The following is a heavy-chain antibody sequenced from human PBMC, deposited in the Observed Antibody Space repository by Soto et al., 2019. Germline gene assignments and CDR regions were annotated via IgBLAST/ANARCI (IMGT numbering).Heavy chain of an antibody. V-gene: IGHV3-30-3*01. Sequence: QVQLVESGGGVVQPGRSLRLSCAASGFTFSSYAMHWVRQAPGKGLEWVAVISYDGSNKYYADSVKGRFTISRDNSKNTLYLQMNSLRAEDTAVYYCARDSVDSSRAGMYDYYYGMDVWGQGTTVTVSS. CDR2: ISYDGSNK. CDR3: ARDSVDSSRAGMYDYYYGMDV. D-gene: IGHD6-13*01. CDR1: GFTFSSYA. J-gene: IGHJ6*02.